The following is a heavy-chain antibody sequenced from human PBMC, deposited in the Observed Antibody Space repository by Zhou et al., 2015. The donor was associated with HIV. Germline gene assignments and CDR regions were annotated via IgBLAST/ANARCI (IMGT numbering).Heavy chain of an antibody. Sequence: LVQSGTEVRKPGASVKVSCKASGYTFNTYGITWVRQAPGQGLEWMGWNSAYNGNTYYAQKFQDRITMTTDSSTTTAHMELRSLTSDDTAVYYCAREGHYDDSGYHRRGIDYWGQGTLVTVSS. CDR1: GYTFNTYG. V-gene: IGHV1-18*01. CDR2: NSAYNGNT. J-gene: IGHJ4*02. CDR3: AREGHYDDSGYHRRGIDY. D-gene: IGHD3-22*01.